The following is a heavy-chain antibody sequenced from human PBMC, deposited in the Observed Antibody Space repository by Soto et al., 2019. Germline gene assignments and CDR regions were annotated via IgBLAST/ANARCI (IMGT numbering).Heavy chain of an antibody. CDR2: ISGSGSST. V-gene: IGHV3-23*01. D-gene: IGHD6-13*01. Sequence: EVQLLESGGGLVQPGGSLRFSCAASGFTFSSYAMSWVRQAPGKGLEWVSTISGSGSSTYYADSVKGRFTISRDNSKNTLYLQMNSLRAEDTAVYYCAKAALYSSTWETGKGYFDYWGQGTLVTVSS. J-gene: IGHJ4*02. CDR1: GFTFSSYA. CDR3: AKAALYSSTWETGKGYFDY.